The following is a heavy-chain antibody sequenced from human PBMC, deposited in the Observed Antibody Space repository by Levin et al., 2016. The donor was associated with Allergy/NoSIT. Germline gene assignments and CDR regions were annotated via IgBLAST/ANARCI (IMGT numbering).Heavy chain of an antibody. J-gene: IGHJ5*02. Sequence: WVRQAPGQGLEWMGWINPNSGGTNYAQKFQGWVTMTRDTSISTAYMELSRLRSDDTAVYYCARGHPLLRYCSSTSCNWFDPWGQGTLVTVSS. CDR3: ARGHPLLRYCSSTSCNWFDP. V-gene: IGHV1-2*04. D-gene: IGHD2-2*01. CDR2: INPNSGGT.